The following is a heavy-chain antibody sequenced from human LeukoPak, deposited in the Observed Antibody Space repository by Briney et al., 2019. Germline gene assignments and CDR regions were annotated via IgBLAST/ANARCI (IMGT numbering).Heavy chain of an antibody. V-gene: IGHV4-34*01. J-gene: IGHJ5*02. CDR3: TREQSTPGINWFDP. CDR1: GESFSAYS. CDR2: INHSGST. Sequence: SETLSLTCAVYGESFSAYSWNWIRQSPGKGLEWIGEINHSGSTNYNPSLKSRVTISVDTSKNQTSKRQFSLKLNSVTAADTAVYYCTREQSTPGINWFDPWGQGTLVTVSS. D-gene: IGHD2-2*01.